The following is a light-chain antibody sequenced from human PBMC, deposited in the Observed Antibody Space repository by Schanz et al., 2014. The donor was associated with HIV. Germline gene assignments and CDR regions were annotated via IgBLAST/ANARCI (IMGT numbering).Light chain of an antibody. J-gene: IGKJ1*01. CDR1: QSISDW. CDR3: QQYSTYWT. CDR2: KAS. V-gene: IGKV1-5*03. Sequence: DIHMTQSPSTLSASVGDRVTITCRASQSISDWLAWYQQKPGKAPKLLIYKASSLESGVPSRFSGSGSGTEFTLTISSLQPDDFATYYCQQYSTYWTFGQGTTVEFK.